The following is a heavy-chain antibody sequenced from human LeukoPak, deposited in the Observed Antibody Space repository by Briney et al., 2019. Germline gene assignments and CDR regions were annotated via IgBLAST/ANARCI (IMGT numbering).Heavy chain of an antibody. V-gene: IGHV3-9*01. D-gene: IGHD3-16*02. CDR3: AKSLRLGELSSFDS. J-gene: IGHJ4*02. CDR1: GFTFDDYA. Sequence: GRSLGLSCTASGFTFDDYAMHWVRQVPRKGLEWVSGISWNSAGILYADSVKGRFTISRDNAKNSLYLQMSSLRADDTAFYYCAKSLRLGELSSFDSWGQGTLVTVSS. CDR2: ISWNSAGI.